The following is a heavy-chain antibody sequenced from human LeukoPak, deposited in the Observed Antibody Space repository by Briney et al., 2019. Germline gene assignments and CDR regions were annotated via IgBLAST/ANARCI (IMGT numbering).Heavy chain of an antibody. V-gene: IGHV4-61*02. CDR3: AQLGKKDY. D-gene: IGHD7-27*01. CDR1: GGSISSGSYY. J-gene: IGHJ4*02. CDR2: IYTSGST. Sequence: PSQTLSLTCTVSGGSISSGSYYWSCIRQPAGKGLEWIGRIYTSGSTNYNPSLKSRVTISVDTSKNQFSLKLSSVTAADTAVYYCAQLGKKDYWGQGTLVTVSS.